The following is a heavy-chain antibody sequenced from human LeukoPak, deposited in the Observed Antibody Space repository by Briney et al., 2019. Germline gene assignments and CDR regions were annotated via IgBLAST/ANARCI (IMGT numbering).Heavy chain of an antibody. CDR1: GGSISSSSYY. CDR3: ARGTPHYYGSGSYYISRFDP. Sequence: SETLSLTCTVSGGSISSSSYYWSWIRQPPGKGLEWIGEINHSGSTNYNPSLKSRVTISLDTSKNHFSLKLSSVTAADTAVYYCARGTPHYYGSGSYYISRFDPWGQGTLVTVSS. J-gene: IGHJ5*02. V-gene: IGHV4-39*02. CDR2: INHSGST. D-gene: IGHD3-10*01.